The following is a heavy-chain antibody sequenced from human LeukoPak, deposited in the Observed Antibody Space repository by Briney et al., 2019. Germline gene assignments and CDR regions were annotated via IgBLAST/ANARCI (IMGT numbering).Heavy chain of an antibody. CDR1: GGSISSSSYY. V-gene: IGHV4-61*05. D-gene: IGHD2-21*01. CDR3: ARGVWHYYYYYMDV. Sequence: PSETLSLTCTVSGGSISSSSYYWGWIRQPPGKGLEWIGYIYYSGSTNYNPSLKSRVTISVDTSKNQFSLKLSSVTAADTAVYYCARGVWHYYYYYMDVWGKGTTVTISS. CDR2: IYYSGST. J-gene: IGHJ6*03.